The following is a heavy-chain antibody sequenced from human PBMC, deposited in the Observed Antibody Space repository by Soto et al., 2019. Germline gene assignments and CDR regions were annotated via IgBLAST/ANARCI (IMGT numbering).Heavy chain of an antibody. J-gene: IGHJ4*02. V-gene: IGHV4-61*01. D-gene: IGHD2-21*01. CDR2: VYYSGVYYSGST. Sequence: SETLSLTCTVSGGSVSRGSYHWSRIRQPPGKGLEWIGHVYYSGVYYSGSTNYNPSLKSRVTISADTSKNQLSLRLSSVTAADTAVYYCARDVVGPFDYWGQGTLVT. CDR3: ARDVVGPFDY. CDR1: GGSVSRGSYH.